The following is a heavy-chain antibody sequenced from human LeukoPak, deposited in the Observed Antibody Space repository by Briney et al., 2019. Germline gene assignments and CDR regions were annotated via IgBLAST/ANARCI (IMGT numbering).Heavy chain of an antibody. CDR2: ISGSGRST. D-gene: IGHD6-19*01. Sequence: GGSLRLSCAASGFTFSSYGMSWVRQGPGKGLEWVSFISGSGRSTNYADSVKGRFSISRDTSKNTVYLQMSSLRADDTAVFYCARGGLGSAFDNWGQGTLVTVSS. CDR3: ARGGLGSAFDN. V-gene: IGHV3-23*01. CDR1: GFTFSSYG. J-gene: IGHJ4*02.